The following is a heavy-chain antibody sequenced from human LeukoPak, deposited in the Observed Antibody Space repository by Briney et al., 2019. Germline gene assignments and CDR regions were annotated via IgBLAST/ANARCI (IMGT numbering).Heavy chain of an antibody. CDR2: VFYSGST. V-gene: IGHV4-4*02. J-gene: IGHJ4*02. Sequence: PSETLSLTCAVSGGSISSSTWWTWVRQPPGKGLEWIGEVFYSGSTNSNPSLKSRLTMSVDESKHEFSLKPTSVTVADTAVYYCASGGLVSRYLDHWGQGTLVTVSS. D-gene: IGHD3-9*01. CDR1: GGSISSSTW. CDR3: ASGGLVSRYLDH.